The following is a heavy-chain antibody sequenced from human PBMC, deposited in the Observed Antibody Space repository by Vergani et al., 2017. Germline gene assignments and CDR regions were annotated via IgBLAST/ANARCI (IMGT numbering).Heavy chain of an antibody. CDR1: GYTFTSYC. V-gene: IGHV1-46*03. D-gene: IGHD2-15*01. Sequence: QVQLVQSGAEVKKPGASVKVSCKASGYTFTSYCMHWVRQAPGQGLEWMGIINPSGGSTSYAQKFQGRVTMTRDTSTSTVYMELSSLRSEDTAVYYCARGGYCSGGSCYVSYYYYGMDVWGQGTTVTVSS. CDR2: INPSGGST. CDR3: ARGGYCSGGSCYVSYYYYGMDV. J-gene: IGHJ6*02.